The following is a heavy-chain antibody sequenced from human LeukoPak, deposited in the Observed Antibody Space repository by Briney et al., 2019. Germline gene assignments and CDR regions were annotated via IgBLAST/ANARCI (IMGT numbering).Heavy chain of an antibody. V-gene: IGHV4-59*02. J-gene: IGHJ4*02. D-gene: IGHD3-22*01. CDR1: GDSVSSIF. Sequence: SETPSFTCTVSGDSVSSIFWSWIRQPPGKGLEWLGCIDYSGSTQYNPSLKSRVTISVYTSKQQFSRKLSSVTAADTAVYYCARESESSFQGLSGYWGEGTLFTVSS. CDR3: ARESESSFQGLSGY. CDR2: IDYSGST.